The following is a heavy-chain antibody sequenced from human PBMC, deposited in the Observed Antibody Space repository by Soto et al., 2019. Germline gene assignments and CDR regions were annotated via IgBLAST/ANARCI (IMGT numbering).Heavy chain of an antibody. CDR3: AREAPPDIVVSTAPLYGMDV. D-gene: IGHD2-2*01. J-gene: IGHJ6*02. Sequence: RSLTCTVSGGSVSSGSYYWSWIRQPPGKGLEWIGYIYYSGSTNYNPSLKSRVTISVDTSKNQFSLKLSSVTAADTAVYYCAREAPPDIVVSTAPLYGMDVWGQGTTVTVSS. V-gene: IGHV4-61*01. CDR1: GGSVSSGSYY. CDR2: IYYSGST.